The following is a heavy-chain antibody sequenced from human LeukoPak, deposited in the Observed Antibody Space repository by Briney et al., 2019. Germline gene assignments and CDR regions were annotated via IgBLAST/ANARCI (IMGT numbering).Heavy chain of an antibody. CDR2: IYYSGST. Sequence: SETLSLTLTCSASTICSYYWSCLRQPPGKGLEWIGYIYYSGSTNYNPSLKSRVTISVDTSKNHFSLKLSSVTAADTAVYYCARTSIWFDPWGQGTLVTVSS. CDR1: ASTICSYY. V-gene: IGHV4-59*08. CDR3: ARTSIWFDP. J-gene: IGHJ5*02.